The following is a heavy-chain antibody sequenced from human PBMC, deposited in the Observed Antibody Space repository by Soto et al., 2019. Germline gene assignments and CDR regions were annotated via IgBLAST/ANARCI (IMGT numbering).Heavy chain of an antibody. V-gene: IGHV3-30*18. Sequence: QVQLVESGGGVVQPGRSLRLSFAASGFTFSSYGMPWVRQAPGKGREWVAVISYDGSNKYYADSVKGRFTISRDNSKNTLYLQMNSLRAEDTAVYYCAKPYYYDSSGYVDAFDIWGQGTMVTVSS. CDR3: AKPYYYDSSGYVDAFDI. CDR2: ISYDGSNK. CDR1: GFTFSSYG. D-gene: IGHD3-22*01. J-gene: IGHJ3*02.